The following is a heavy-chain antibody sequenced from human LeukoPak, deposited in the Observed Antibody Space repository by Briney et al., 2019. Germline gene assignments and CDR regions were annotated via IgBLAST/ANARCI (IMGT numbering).Heavy chain of an antibody. J-gene: IGHJ4*02. CDR1: GFTFSSYG. CDR3: AKVSYDFWSGYYNGGFGYFDY. V-gene: IGHV3-30*02. CDR2: IRYDGSNK. D-gene: IGHD3-3*01. Sequence: GGSLRLSCAASGFTFSSYGTHWVRQAPGKGLEWVAFIRYDGSNKYYADSVKGRFTISRDNSKNTLYLQMNSLRAEDTAVYYCAKVSYDFWSGYYNGGFGYFDYWGQGTLVTVSS.